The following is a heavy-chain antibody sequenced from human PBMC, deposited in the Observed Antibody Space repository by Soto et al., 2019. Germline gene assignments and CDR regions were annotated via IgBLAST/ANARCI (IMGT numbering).Heavy chain of an antibody. CDR2: VNSDGNKI. CDR3: ASEPDSNGFSSFDY. CDR1: GFTFSRYW. Sequence: PGGSLRLSCATSGFTFSRYWMHWVRQAPGKGLVWVSRVNSDGNKIVYADSVNVRFTISRDTAKNTWYLQMNSLRAEHTAVYYCASEPDSNGFSSFDYWGQGALVTVSS. V-gene: IGHV3-74*01. J-gene: IGHJ4*02. D-gene: IGHD3-22*01.